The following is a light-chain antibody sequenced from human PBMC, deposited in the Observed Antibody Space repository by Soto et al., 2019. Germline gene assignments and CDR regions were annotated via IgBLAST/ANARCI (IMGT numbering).Light chain of an antibody. V-gene: IGLV2-8*01. CDR2: ELS. J-gene: IGLJ2*01. Sequence: QSALTQPPSASGSPGQSVTISCTGTSRDVGGHDYVSWYQQHPGKAPKLMIYELSKRPSGVPDRFSGSKSGNTASLTVSGLLAEDEADYYCSSYATGNSLIFGGGTKLTVL. CDR3: SSYATGNSLI. CDR1: SRDVGGHDY.